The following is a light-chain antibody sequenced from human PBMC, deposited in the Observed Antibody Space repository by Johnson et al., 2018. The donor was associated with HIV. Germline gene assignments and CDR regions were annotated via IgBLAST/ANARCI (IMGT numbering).Light chain of an antibody. CDR1: SSNIGKNY. CDR2: ENK. Sequence: QPVLTQPPSVSAAPGRMVSISCSGSSSNIGKNYVSWYQQFPGTAPKLLIHENKKRPSGIPDRFSGSKSGTSATLAITGLQTADEADYYCGTWDSSLSACVFGTGTKVTVL. V-gene: IGLV1-51*02. CDR3: GTWDSSLSACV. J-gene: IGLJ1*01.